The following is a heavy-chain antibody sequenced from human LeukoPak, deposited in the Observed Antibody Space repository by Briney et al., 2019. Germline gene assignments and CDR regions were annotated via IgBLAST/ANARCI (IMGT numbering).Heavy chain of an antibody. D-gene: IGHD1-26*01. J-gene: IGHJ4*02. Sequence: ETLSLTCAVYGGSFSGYYWSWIRQPPGKGLEWIGEINHSGSTNYNPSLKSRVTISVDTSKNQFSLKLSSVTAADTAVYYCARGGGGSYPLDYWGQGTLVTVSS. CDR3: ARGGGGSYPLDY. CDR1: GGSFSGYY. V-gene: IGHV4-34*01. CDR2: INHSGST.